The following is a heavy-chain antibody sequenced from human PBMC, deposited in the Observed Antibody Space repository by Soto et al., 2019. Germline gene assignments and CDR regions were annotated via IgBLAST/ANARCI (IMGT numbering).Heavy chain of an antibody. V-gene: IGHV4-59*11. CDR1: GGSIFSHY. J-gene: IGHJ3*02. D-gene: IGHD3-16*01. CDR2: VYYSGTT. Sequence: QVHLQESGPGLVKPSETLSLTCTVSGGSIFSHYWGWIRQSPGKGLEWIAYVYYSGTTKYNPSLKRRATISVDMSNNQFSLRLSSVTAADTAVYYCARAHKLGGSTFDIWGQGKMVIVSS. CDR3: ARAHKLGGSTFDI.